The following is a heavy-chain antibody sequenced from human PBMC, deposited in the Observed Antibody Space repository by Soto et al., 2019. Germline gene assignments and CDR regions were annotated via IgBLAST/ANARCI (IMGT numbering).Heavy chain of an antibody. D-gene: IGHD2-15*01. CDR3: ARVAGPDCSGGSCSWVFALDY. J-gene: IGHJ4*02. V-gene: IGHV3-7*01. CDR1: GFTFSSYW. Sequence: EVQLVESGGGLVQPGGSLRLSCAASGFTFSSYWMSWVRQAPGKGLEWVANIKQDGSEKYYVDSVKGRFTISRDNAKNSLYLQMNSLRAEDTAVYYCARVAGPDCSGGSCSWVFALDYWGQGTLVTVSS. CDR2: IKQDGSEK.